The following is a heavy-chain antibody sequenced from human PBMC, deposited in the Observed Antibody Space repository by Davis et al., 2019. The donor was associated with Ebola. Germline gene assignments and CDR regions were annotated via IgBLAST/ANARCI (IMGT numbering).Heavy chain of an antibody. Sequence: PSETLSLTCAVYGGSFSGYYWSWIRQPPGKGLEWIGEINHSGSTNYNPSLKSRVTISVGTSKNQFSLKLSSVTAADTAVYYCARDQDIAAAGTESYYYYGMDVWGQGTTVTVSS. V-gene: IGHV4-34*01. CDR3: ARDQDIAAAGTESYYYYGMDV. CDR2: INHSGST. D-gene: IGHD6-13*01. CDR1: GGSFSGYY. J-gene: IGHJ6*02.